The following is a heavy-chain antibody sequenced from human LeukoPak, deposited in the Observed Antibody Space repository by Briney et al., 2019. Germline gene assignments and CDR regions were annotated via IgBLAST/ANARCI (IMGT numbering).Heavy chain of an antibody. CDR1: GFTFSSYA. D-gene: IGHD5-24*01. V-gene: IGHV3-23*01. J-gene: IGHJ3*02. CDR3: AQRRDPALI. CDR2: ISGGGAIT. Sequence: RAGGSLRLSCAASGFTFSSYAMSWVRQAPGKGLEWASAISGGGAITFYADSVKGRFTISRDNSKNTLYLQMNSVRAEDTAVYYCAQRRDPALIWGQGTMVTVSS.